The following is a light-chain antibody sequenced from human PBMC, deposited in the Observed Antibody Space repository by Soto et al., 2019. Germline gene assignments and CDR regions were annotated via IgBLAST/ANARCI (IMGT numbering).Light chain of an antibody. Sequence: EIVLTQSPGTLSLSPGERATLSCRASQSVSSSYLAWYQQKPGQAPRLLIYGVSSRPTGIPDRFSGSGSGTDFTLTISRLEPEDFAVYYCQQYGSSSTFGQGTRLENK. CDR1: QSVSSSY. CDR3: QQYGSSST. J-gene: IGKJ5*01. CDR2: GVS. V-gene: IGKV3-20*01.